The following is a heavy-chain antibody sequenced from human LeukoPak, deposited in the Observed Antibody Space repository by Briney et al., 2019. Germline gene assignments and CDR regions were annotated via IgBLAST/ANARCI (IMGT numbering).Heavy chain of an antibody. CDR3: ARRSIVGATTGNWFDP. D-gene: IGHD1-26*01. Sequence: SETLSLTCTVSGGSISSSSYYWGWIRQPPGKGLEWIGSIYYSGSTYYNPSLKSRVTISVDRSKNQFSLKLSSVTAADTAVYYCARRSIVGATTGNWFDPWGQGTLVTVSS. V-gene: IGHV4-39*01. J-gene: IGHJ5*02. CDR2: IYYSGST. CDR1: GGSISSSSYY.